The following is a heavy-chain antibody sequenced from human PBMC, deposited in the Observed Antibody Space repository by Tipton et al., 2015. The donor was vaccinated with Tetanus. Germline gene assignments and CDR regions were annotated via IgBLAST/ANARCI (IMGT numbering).Heavy chain of an antibody. CDR3: ARALKKLVRVGDY. J-gene: IGHJ4*02. V-gene: IGHV4-34*01. CDR1: GGSFSGYH. D-gene: IGHD6-6*01. CDR2: INHSGYT. Sequence: TLSLTCAVYGGSFSGYHWSWIRQSPGKGLEWIGEINHSGYTSYNPSLKSRVTISVDSSKNHLSLNLTTVTAADTAVYYCARALKKLVRVGDYRGQGTLVTVSS.